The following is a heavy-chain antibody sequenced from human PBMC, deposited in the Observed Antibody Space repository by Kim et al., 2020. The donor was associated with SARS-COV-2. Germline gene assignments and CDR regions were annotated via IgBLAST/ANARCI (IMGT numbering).Heavy chain of an antibody. V-gene: IGHV4-34*01. J-gene: IGHJ4*02. CDR3: ARTGGLTIDY. Sequence: SETLSLTCAVYGGSFSGYYWSWIRQPPGKGLEWIGEINHSGSTNYNPSLKSRVTISVDTSKNQFSLKLSSVTAADTAVYYCARTGGLTIDYWGQGTLVTVSS. CDR2: INHSGST. CDR1: GGSFSGYY. D-gene: IGHD2-15*01.